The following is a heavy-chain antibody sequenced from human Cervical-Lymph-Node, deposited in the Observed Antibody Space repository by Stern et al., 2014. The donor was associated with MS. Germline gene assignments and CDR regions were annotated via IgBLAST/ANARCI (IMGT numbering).Heavy chain of an antibody. CDR3: ARDGSYEDYGDYATSVFDH. Sequence: QVQLVQSGTEVKKPGSSVTISCKAPGDSFNNYAVNWVRQAPGQGLEWMGGIIPIFGVTTYAQKFRGRVTITADKSLVTASLQLNNLRSDDTAVYFCARDGSYEDYGDYATSVFDHWGQGTLVTVSS. D-gene: IGHD4-17*01. CDR1: GDSFNNYA. CDR2: IIPIFGVT. J-gene: IGHJ4*02. V-gene: IGHV1-69*17.